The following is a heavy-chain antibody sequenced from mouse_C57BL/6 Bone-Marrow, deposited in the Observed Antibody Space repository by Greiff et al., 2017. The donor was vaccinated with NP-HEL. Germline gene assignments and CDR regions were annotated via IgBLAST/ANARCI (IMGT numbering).Heavy chain of an antibody. D-gene: IGHD2-5*01. Sequence: VQLQQSGAELAKPGASVKLSCKASGYTFTSYWMHWVKQRPGQGLEWVGYINPSSGYTKYNQKFKDKATLTADNTSSKAYMQLSSQTYEDSAVYYCARDSNYPYWYFDVWGTGTTVTVSS. CDR3: ARDSNYPYWYFDV. CDR1: GYTFTSYW. CDR2: INPSSGYT. V-gene: IGHV1-7*01. J-gene: IGHJ1*03.